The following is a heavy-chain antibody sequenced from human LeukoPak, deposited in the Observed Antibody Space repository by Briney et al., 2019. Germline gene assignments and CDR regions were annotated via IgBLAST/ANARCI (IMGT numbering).Heavy chain of an antibody. CDR3: AKGGGDYVNFDY. D-gene: IGHD4-17*01. Sequence: PAGSLRLSCAASGFTFNTYSMNWVRQAPGKGLEWVSYVSPSGSHKYYADSVKGRFSVSRDNAKNSLYLQMNSLRAEDTAVYYCAKGGGDYVNFDYWGQGTLVSVSS. CDR1: GFTFNTYS. J-gene: IGHJ4*02. V-gene: IGHV3-21*01. CDR2: VSPSGSHK.